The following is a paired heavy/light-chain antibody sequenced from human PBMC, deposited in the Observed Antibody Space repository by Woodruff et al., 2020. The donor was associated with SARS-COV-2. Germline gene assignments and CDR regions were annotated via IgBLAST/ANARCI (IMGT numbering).Light chain of an antibody. CDR2: QDS. Sequence: SYELTQPHSLSVSPGQTASITCSGDRLGDKYVSWYQQKPGQSPVLVIYQDSKRPSGIPERFSGSNSGNTATLTISGTQAMDEADFYCQAWDSTTVVFGGGTKLTVL. CDR1: RLGDKY. CDR3: QAWDSTTVV. J-gene: IGLJ2*01. V-gene: IGLV3-1*01.
Heavy chain of an antibody. D-gene: IGHD5-18*01. J-gene: IGHJ6*03. CDR1: GFTFSRFD. CDR2: VSGSGGGA. CDR3: AKGGKVDTTLERANVDYYYYYYMDV. Sequence: EVQLLESGGDLVQPGGSLRLSCVASGFTFSRFDMSWVRQAPGKGLEWVSGVSGSGGGANYADSVKGRFTTSRDNSKNTLYLQMNSLRVEDTAVYYCAKGGKVDTTLERANVDYYYYYYMDVWGKGTTVTVSS. V-gene: IGHV3-23*01.